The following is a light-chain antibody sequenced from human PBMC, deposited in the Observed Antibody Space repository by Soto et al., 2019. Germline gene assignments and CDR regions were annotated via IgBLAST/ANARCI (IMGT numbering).Light chain of an antibody. J-gene: IGKJ1*01. CDR1: QAISSY. V-gene: IGKV1-39*01. Sequence: DLQMTQSPSSLSASVGDRVTITCRASQAISSYLHWYQQKPGKAPKLLIYAASSLQSGVPSRFSGSGSGTDFTLTISSLQPEDFATYYCQHSYSIPWTFGQGTKVEIK. CDR3: QHSYSIPWT. CDR2: AAS.